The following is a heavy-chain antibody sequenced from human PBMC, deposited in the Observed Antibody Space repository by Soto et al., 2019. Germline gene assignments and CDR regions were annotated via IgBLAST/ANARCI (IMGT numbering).Heavy chain of an antibody. J-gene: IGHJ4*02. D-gene: IGHD3-10*01. CDR1: GFTFSSYA. CDR2: ISYDGSNK. Sequence: QVQLVESGGGVVQPGRSLRLSCAASGFTFSSYAMHWVRQAPGKGLEWVAVISYDGSNKYYADSVKGRFTISRDNSKNTLYLQMNSLRAEDTAVYYCAGVGGLADYWGQGTLVTVSS. CDR3: AGVGGLADY. V-gene: IGHV3-30-3*01.